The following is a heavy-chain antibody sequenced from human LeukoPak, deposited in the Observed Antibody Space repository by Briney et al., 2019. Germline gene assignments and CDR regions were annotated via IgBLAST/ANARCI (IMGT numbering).Heavy chain of an antibody. D-gene: IGHD1-20*01. CDR1: GFTFDDYA. V-gene: IGHV3-9*01. Sequence: PGGSLRLSCAASGFTFDDYAMHWVRQAPGKGLEWVSGISWNSGSIGYADSVKGRFTISRDNVKNSLYLQMNSLRAEDTALYYCAKMHNWNYFDYWGQGTLVTVSS. J-gene: IGHJ4*02. CDR3: AKMHNWNYFDY. CDR2: ISWNSGSI.